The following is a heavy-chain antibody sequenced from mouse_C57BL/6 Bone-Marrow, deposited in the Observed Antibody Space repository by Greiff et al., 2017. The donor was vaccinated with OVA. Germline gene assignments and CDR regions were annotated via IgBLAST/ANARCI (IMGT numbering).Heavy chain of an antibody. V-gene: IGHV1-82*01. Sequence: QVQLQQSGPELVKPGASVKISCKASGYAFSSSWMNWVKQRPGKGLEWIGRIYPGDGDTNYNGKFKGKATLTADKSSSTAYMQLSSLTSEDSAVYVCASLGWLLKYAMDYWGQGTSVTVSS. CDR1: GYAFSSSW. J-gene: IGHJ4*01. CDR3: ASLGWLLKYAMDY. CDR2: IYPGDGDT. D-gene: IGHD2-3*01.